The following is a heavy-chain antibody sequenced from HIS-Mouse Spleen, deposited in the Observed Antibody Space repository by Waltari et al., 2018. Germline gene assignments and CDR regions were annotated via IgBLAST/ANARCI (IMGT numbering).Heavy chain of an antibody. Sequence: QLQLQESGPGLVKPSETLSLTCTVPGGSISTSSYYWGWIRQPPGKGLEWIGSIYYSGSTYYNPSLKSRVTTSVDTSKNQFSLKLSSVTAADTAVYYCAREIPYSSSWYDWYFDLWGRGTLVTVSS. CDR1: GGSISTSSYY. CDR3: AREIPYSSSWYDWYFDL. D-gene: IGHD6-13*01. CDR2: IYYSGST. J-gene: IGHJ2*01. V-gene: IGHV4-39*07.